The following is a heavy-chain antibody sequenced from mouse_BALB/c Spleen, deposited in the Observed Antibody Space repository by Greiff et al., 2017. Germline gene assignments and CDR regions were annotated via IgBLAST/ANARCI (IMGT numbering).Heavy chain of an antibody. V-gene: IGHV2-9*02. J-gene: IGHJ4*01. D-gene: IGHD2-2*01. CDR3: ARVRGLRDYYAMDY. Sequence: VMLVESGPGLVAPSQSLSITCTVSGFSLTSYGVHWVRQPPGKGLEWLGVIWAGGSTNYNSALMSRLSISKDNSKSQVFLKMNSLQTDDTAMYYCARVRGLRDYYAMDYWGQGTSVTVSS. CDR1: GFSLTSYG. CDR2: IWAGGST.